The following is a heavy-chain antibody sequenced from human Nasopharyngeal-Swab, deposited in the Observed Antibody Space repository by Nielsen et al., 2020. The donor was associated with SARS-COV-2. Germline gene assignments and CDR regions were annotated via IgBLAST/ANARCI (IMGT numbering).Heavy chain of an antibody. J-gene: IGHJ4*02. CDR1: GYTFSNYW. CDR3: TRDIGGRYGY. Sequence: GESLKISCVGSGYTFSNYWIHWVRQVPGKGLVWVSRSDTDGSTTNYADSVKGRFRIYRDNAKNKLYLQMDSLRGEDTAIYYCTRDIGGRYGYLGQVILVTVSS. V-gene: IGHV3-74*01. CDR2: SDTDGSTT. D-gene: IGHD1-26*01.